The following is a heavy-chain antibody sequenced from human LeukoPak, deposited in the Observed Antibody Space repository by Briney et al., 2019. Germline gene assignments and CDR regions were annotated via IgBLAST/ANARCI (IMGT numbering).Heavy chain of an antibody. Sequence: SETLSLTCTVSGGSISSGDYYWSWIRQPPGKGLEWIGYIYYSGSTYYNPSLKSRVTISVDTSKNQFSLKLSSVTAADTAVYYCARRPPVYCSSTSCYNPYNWFDPWGQGTLVTVSS. CDR2: IYYSGST. D-gene: IGHD2-2*02. V-gene: IGHV4-30-4*08. CDR3: ARRPPVYCSSTSCYNPYNWFDP. J-gene: IGHJ5*02. CDR1: GGSISSGDYY.